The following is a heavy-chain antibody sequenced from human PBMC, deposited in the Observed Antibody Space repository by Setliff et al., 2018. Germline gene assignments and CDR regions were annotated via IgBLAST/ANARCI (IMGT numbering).Heavy chain of an antibody. V-gene: IGHV1-69*10. Sequence: VASVKVSCKASGGTFSSYAISWVRQAPGQGLEWMGGIIPILGIANYAQKFQGRVTITADKSTSKAYMELSSLRSEETAVYYCARDRPPMVRVVIIGTTRYYYGMDVWGQGTTVTVSS. J-gene: IGHJ6*02. CDR2: IIPILGIA. D-gene: IGHD3-10*01. CDR1: GGTFSSYA. CDR3: ARDRPPMVRVVIIGTTRYYYGMDV.